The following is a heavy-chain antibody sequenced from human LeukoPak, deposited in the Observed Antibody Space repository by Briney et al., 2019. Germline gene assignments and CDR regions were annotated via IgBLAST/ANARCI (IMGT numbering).Heavy chain of an antibody. D-gene: IGHD4-17*01. J-gene: IGHJ4*02. CDR3: ASLRIPDDYGDYSY. CDR2: INHSGST. CDR1: GGSCSGNY. Sequence: SETLSLTCAVYGGSCSGNYWSWIRQPPGKGLEWIGEINHSGSTNYNPSLKSRVTISVDTSKKQFSLKLSSVTAADTAVYYCASLRIPDDYGDYSYWGQGTLVTVSS. V-gene: IGHV4-34*01.